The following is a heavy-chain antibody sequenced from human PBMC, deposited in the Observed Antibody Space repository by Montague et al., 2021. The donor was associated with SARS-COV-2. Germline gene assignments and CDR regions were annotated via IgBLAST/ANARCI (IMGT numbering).Heavy chain of an antibody. Sequence: SLRLSCAASGFTSSNYEMNWVRQAPGKGLEWVSYISSSGSTISYADSVKGRFTISRDNAKDSLYLQMNSLRAEDTAVYYCATMATDLYYNGMDVWGQGTTVTVSS. CDR1: GFTSSNYE. CDR2: ISSSGSTI. J-gene: IGHJ6*02. CDR3: ATMATDLYYNGMDV. V-gene: IGHV3-48*03. D-gene: IGHD5-24*01.